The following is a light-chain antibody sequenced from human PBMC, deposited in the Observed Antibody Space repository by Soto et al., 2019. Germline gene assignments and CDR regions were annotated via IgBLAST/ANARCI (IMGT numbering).Light chain of an antibody. J-gene: IGKJ4*01. CDR3: QQYNNWPPLT. V-gene: IGKV3-15*01. CDR1: QSVSSN. Sequence: EIVMTQSPATLSVSPGERATLSCRASQSVSSNLAWYQQKPGQAPTLLIYGASTRATGIPARFSGSGCGTDFTLTISSLQSEDFAVYYCQQYNNWPPLTFGGGTKVQI. CDR2: GAS.